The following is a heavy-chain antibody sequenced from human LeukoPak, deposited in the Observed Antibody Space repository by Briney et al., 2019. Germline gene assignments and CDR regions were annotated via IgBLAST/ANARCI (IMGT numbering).Heavy chain of an antibody. J-gene: IGHJ4*02. D-gene: IGHD6-19*01. V-gene: IGHV4-61*05. CDR1: GGSISSSGYY. Sequence: SETLSLTCTVSGGSISSSGYYWGWIRQPPGKGLEWIGYIYYSGSTNYNPSLKSRVTMSVDTSKNQFSLKLSSVTAADTAVYYCARIDRAVAGTIDYWGQGTLVTVSS. CDR3: ARIDRAVAGTIDY. CDR2: IYYSGST.